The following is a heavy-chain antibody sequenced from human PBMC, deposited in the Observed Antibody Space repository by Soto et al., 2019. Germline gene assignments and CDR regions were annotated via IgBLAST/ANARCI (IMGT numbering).Heavy chain of an antibody. CDR3: VLCTTTSCYGKFDY. D-gene: IGHD2-2*01. J-gene: IGHJ4*02. CDR2: IVVGSGNT. CDR1: GFTFSNSA. V-gene: IGHV1-58*02. Sequence: SVKVSCKASGFTFSNSAIQWMRQARGERLEWIGWIVVGSGNTNYAQKIQERVTIVRDMSTSTSYMELSSLTSEDTAVYYCVLCTTTSCYGKFDYWGQGTLVTVSS.